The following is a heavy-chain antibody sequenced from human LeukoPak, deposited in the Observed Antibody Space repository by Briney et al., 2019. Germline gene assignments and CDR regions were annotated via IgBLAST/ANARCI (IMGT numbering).Heavy chain of an antibody. CDR2: INHSGST. V-gene: IGHV4-34*01. D-gene: IGHD5-18*01. CDR3: ACRQVNTAMGDAFDI. CDR1: GGSFSGYY. Sequence: SETLSLTCAVYGGSFSGYYWSWIRQPPGKGLEWIGEINHSGSTNYNPSLKSRVTISVDTSKNQFSLKLSSVTAADTAVYYCACRQVNTAMGDAFDIWGQGTMVTVSS. J-gene: IGHJ3*02.